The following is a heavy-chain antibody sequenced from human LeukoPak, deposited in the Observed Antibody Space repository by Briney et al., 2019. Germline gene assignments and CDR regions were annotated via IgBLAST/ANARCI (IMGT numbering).Heavy chain of an antibody. CDR2: INTNTGNP. CDR1: GYTFTSYA. V-gene: IGHV7-4-1*02. Sequence: GASVKVSCKASGYTFTSYAMNWVRQPPGQGLEGMGWINTNTGNPTYAQGFTGRFVFSLDTSVSTAYLQISSLKAEDTAVYYCARDYYDSSGNDAFDIWGQGTMVTVSS. J-gene: IGHJ3*02. CDR3: ARDYYDSSGNDAFDI. D-gene: IGHD3-22*01.